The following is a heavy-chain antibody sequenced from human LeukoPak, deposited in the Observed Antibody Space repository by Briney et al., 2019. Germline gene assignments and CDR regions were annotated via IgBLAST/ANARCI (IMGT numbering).Heavy chain of an antibody. J-gene: IGHJ4*02. CDR1: GFTFSSYS. D-gene: IGHD3-22*01. CDR2: ISSSSSYI. CDR3: ARDRYDSTYYYFDY. V-gene: IGHV3-21*01. Sequence: GGSLRLSCAASGFTFSSYSMNWVRQAPGKGLEWVSSISSSSSYIYYADSVKSRFTISRDNAKNSLYLQMNSLRAEDTAVYYCARDRYDSTYYYFDYWGQGTLVTVSS.